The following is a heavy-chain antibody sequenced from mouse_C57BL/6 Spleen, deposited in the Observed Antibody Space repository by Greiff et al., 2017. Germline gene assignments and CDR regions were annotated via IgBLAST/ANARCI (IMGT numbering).Heavy chain of an antibody. J-gene: IGHJ1*03. V-gene: IGHV5-9-1*02. CDR2: ISSGGDYI. Sequence: DVMLVESGEGLVKPGGSLKLSCAASGFTFSSYAMSWVRQTPEKRLEWVAYISSGGDYIYYADTVKGRFTISRDNARNTLYLQMSSLKSEDTAMYYCTRGGTVVDPYWYFDVWGTGTTVTVSS. CDR3: TRGGTVVDPYWYFDV. CDR1: GFTFSSYA. D-gene: IGHD1-1*01.